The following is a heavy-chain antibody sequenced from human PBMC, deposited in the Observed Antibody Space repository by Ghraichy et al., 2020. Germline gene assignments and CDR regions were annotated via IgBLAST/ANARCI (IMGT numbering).Heavy chain of an antibody. CDR1: GFTFNSYG. CDR2: ISYDGSNK. V-gene: IGHV3-30*18. Sequence: LSLTCAASGFTFNSYGMHWVRRAPGKGLEWVAVISYDGSNKYYVDSVKGRFTISRDNSNNTLYLQMNSLRPEDTAVYYCAKALRVHYYDSLWQIGIDAFDIWGQGTMVTVSS. D-gene: IGHD3-22*01. J-gene: IGHJ3*02. CDR3: AKALRVHYYDSLWQIGIDAFDI.